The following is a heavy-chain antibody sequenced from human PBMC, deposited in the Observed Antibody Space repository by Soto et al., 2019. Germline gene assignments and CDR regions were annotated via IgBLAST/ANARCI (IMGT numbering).Heavy chain of an antibody. Sequence: SETLSLTCAVSGGSISSENWWSWVRQSPGKGLEWIGEIYYTGSNNYNPSLQSRVTISVDRSKEMFSLRLTSVTAADTAVYCCARRMRAGKYYDAGDSWGPGILVTVSS. CDR1: GGSISSENW. V-gene: IGHV4-4*01. CDR2: IYYTGSN. D-gene: IGHD3-22*01. CDR3: ARRMRAGKYYDAGDS. J-gene: IGHJ4*02.